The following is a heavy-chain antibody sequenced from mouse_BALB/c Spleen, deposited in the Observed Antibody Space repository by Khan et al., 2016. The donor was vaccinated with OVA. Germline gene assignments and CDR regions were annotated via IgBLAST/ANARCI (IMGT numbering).Heavy chain of an antibody. V-gene: IGHV1-20*02. CDR2: INPHIGET. J-gene: IGHJ2*01. Sequence: VQLKQSGPELVKPGASVKISCKASGYSFTGYFMNWVMQSHGKSLEWIGRINPHIGETLYNQKFKGKATLTVDESSSTAHMELQSLASEDSAVYYCARKNGSDFDYWGQGTTLTVSS. D-gene: IGHD1-1*01. CDR1: GYSFTGYF. CDR3: ARKNGSDFDY.